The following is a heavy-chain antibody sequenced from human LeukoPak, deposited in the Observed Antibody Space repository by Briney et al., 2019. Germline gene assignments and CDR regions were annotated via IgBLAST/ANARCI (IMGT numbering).Heavy chain of an antibody. V-gene: IGHV4-59*01. Sequence: PSETLSLTCTVSGGSISSYYWSWLRQPPGKGLEWIGYIYYSGSTNYNPSLKSRVTISVDTSKNQFSLKLSSVTAADTAVYYCATCSGSYEMGSYYFDYWGQGTLVTVSS. CDR1: GGSISSYY. J-gene: IGHJ4*02. D-gene: IGHD1-26*01. CDR2: IYYSGST. CDR3: ATCSGSYEMGSYYFDY.